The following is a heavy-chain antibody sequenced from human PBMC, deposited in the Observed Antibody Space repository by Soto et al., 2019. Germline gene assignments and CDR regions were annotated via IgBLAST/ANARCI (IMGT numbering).Heavy chain of an antibody. V-gene: IGHV4-39*01. Sequence: SETLSLTCTVSGGFVSSTSYYWGWIRQPPGKGLEWIGGISYSGSAYYNPSLKSRVTMSVDTSKNQFSLNLNSVTAADTAIYYCSRMVLVATFDFCAQGTLVTGSS. CDR2: ISYSGSA. D-gene: IGHD5-12*01. CDR1: GGFVSSTSYY. CDR3: SRMVLVATFDF. J-gene: IGHJ4*02.